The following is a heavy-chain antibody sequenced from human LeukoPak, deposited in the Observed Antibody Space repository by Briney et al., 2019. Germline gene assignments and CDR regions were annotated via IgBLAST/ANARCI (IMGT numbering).Heavy chain of an antibody. J-gene: IGHJ3*01. CDR2: ISNYNGNT. CDR3: ARDFNYDFRGGDAFDL. Sequence: ASVKVSXKAFGYTFINYGISWVRQAPGQGLEWMGWISNYNGNTNSAQKLQGRFTLTTDTSTSTAYMELRSLRSDDTAVYYCARDFNYDFRGGDAFDLWGQGTVITVSS. D-gene: IGHD3-3*01. V-gene: IGHV1-18*01. CDR1: GYTFINYG.